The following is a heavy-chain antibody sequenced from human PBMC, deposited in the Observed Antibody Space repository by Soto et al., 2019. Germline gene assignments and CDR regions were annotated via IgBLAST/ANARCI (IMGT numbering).Heavy chain of an antibody. D-gene: IGHD6-13*01. CDR1: GFTVRSFG. Sequence: QVQLVESGGGVIQPGTSLSLSCGSSGFTVRSFGMYWVRQAPGKGLEWVAVVSYDGNHKYYADSVKGRFTVSRDNAKNMLYLQMNSLRGEDTAVYYCAKDVGQQLVLNYGMDVWGQGTTVTVSS. V-gene: IGHV3-30*18. CDR2: VSYDGNHK. CDR3: AKDVGQQLVLNYGMDV. J-gene: IGHJ6*02.